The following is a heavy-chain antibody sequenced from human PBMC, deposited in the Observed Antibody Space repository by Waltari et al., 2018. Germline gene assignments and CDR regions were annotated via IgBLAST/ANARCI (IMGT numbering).Heavy chain of an antibody. Sequence: QAQLVESGGGGVQPGRSGRVWGGAAGFTCSMYVMHWVRQAPGKGLEWVAVITYDGRNQFYADFVKGRFTISRDNSKNTLYLQINSLRAEDAAVYYCAGSHSREYYYMDVWGKGTTVTVSS. D-gene: IGHD6-13*01. CDR2: ITYDGRNQ. CDR3: AGSHSREYYYMDV. CDR1: GFTCSMYV. J-gene: IGHJ6*03. V-gene: IGHV3-30*04.